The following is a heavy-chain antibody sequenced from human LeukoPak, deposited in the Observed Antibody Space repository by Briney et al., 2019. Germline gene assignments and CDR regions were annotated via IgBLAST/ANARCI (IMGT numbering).Heavy chain of an antibody. CDR2: INPSGGST. V-gene: IGHV1-46*01. J-gene: IGHJ4*02. D-gene: IGHD6-13*01. CDR3: ARDPGDSSSWSGYFDY. Sequence: EASVKVSCKASGYTFSDYHMHWVRQAPGQGLEWMGIINPSGGSTSYAQKFQGRVTMTRDMSTSTVYMELSSLRSEDTAVYYCARDPGDSSSWSGYFDYWGQGTLVTVSS. CDR1: GYTFSDYH.